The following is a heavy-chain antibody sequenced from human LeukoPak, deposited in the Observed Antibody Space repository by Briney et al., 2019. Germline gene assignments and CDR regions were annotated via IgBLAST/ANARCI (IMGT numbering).Heavy chain of an antibody. J-gene: IGHJ4*02. V-gene: IGHV3-66*01. CDR3: ARDLSYGGSGEYYFDY. CDR1: GFTVSNNY. Sequence: PGGSLRLSCAASGFTVSNNYMTWVRQAPGKGLEWVSLIYSGGSTYYADSVKGRFTISRDNAKNTLYLQMNSLRAEDTAVYYCARDLSYGGSGEYYFDYWGQGTLVTVSS. D-gene: IGHD3-16*01. CDR2: IYSGGST.